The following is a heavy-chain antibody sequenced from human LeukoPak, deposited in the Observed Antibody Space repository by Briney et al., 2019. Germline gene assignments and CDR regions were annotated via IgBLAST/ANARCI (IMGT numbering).Heavy chain of an antibody. Sequence: PSQTLSLTCTVSGGSISSGGYYWSWIRQHPGKGLEWIGYIYYSGSTYYNPSLKSRVTISVDTSKNQFSLKLGSVTAADTAVYYCARVGSLWFGELAEVDYWGQGTLVTVSS. V-gene: IGHV4-31*03. CDR2: IYYSGST. D-gene: IGHD3-10*01. CDR3: ARVGSLWFGELAEVDY. J-gene: IGHJ4*02. CDR1: GGSISSGGYY.